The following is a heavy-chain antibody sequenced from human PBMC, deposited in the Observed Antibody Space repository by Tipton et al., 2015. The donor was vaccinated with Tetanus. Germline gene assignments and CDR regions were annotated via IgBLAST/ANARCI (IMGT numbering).Heavy chain of an antibody. V-gene: IGHV3-73*01. J-gene: IGHJ4*02. CDR3: TRVAAPQPFDY. CDR1: GFTFNNAW. D-gene: IGHD6-6*01. CDR2: IRSKASNYAT. Sequence: SLRLSCAASGFTFNNAWMSWVRQAPGKGLEWVGRIRSKASNYATAYAASVKGRFTISRDDSKNTAYLQMNSLKTEDTAVYYCTRVAAPQPFDYWGQGTLVTVSS.